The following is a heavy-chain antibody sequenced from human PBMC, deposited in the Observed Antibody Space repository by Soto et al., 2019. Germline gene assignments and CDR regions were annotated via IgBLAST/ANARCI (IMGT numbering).Heavy chain of an antibody. D-gene: IGHD4-17*01. V-gene: IGHV3-23*01. Sequence: EVQLLESGGGLVQPGGSLRLSCAASGFTFSSYAMSWVRQAPGKGLEWVSAISGSGGSTYYADSVKGRFTISRDNSKKTLYLQMNSLRAEDTAVYYCAKADGDYGYYFDYWGQGPLVTVSS. J-gene: IGHJ4*02. CDR2: ISGSGGST. CDR1: GFTFSSYA. CDR3: AKADGDYGYYFDY.